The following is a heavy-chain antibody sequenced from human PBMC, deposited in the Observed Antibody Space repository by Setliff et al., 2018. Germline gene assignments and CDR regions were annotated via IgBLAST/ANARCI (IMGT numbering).Heavy chain of an antibody. CDR2: MHNSGST. CDR3: VRDKWVLVRTHNYYYVDI. V-gene: IGHV4-4*07. J-gene: IGHJ6*03. CDR1: GGSFNAYS. D-gene: IGHD3-10*01. Sequence: SETLSLTCTVSGGSFNAYSWTWIRQSAGKGLEWIGRMHNSGSTNYNSFFQGRVSISVDESKTQFSLNLYSVTAADTATYYCVRDKWVLVRTHNYYYVDIWGKGTTVTVSS.